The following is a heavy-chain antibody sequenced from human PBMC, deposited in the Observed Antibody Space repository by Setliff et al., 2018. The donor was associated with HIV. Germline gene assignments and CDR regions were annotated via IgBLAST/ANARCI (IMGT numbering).Heavy chain of an antibody. CDR2: ISAYNGNT. CDR1: GGTFTNSA. CDR3: ARDGEIGPDF. D-gene: IGHD3-3*01. J-gene: IGHJ4*02. Sequence: GASVKVSCKASGGTFTNSAIGWVRQAPGQGLEWVGWISAYNGNTNYAQKLQGRVTMTTDTSTSTAYMELRSLRSDDTAVYYCARDGEIGPDFWGQGTLVTVSS. V-gene: IGHV1-18*01.